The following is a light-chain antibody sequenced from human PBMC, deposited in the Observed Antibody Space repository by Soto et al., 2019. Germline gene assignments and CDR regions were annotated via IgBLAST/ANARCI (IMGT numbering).Light chain of an antibody. CDR1: QGVSSSY. J-gene: IGKJ1*01. V-gene: IGKV3-15*01. CDR3: HQYNNFWT. CDR2: GAS. Sequence: TQSPYTVSLSPGERATLSCRASQGVSSSYLAWYQQKPGQSPRLLIYGASTRATGIPARCSGSGSGTEFTLTISSLQSEDFGLYYCHQYNNFWTFGQGTKVDIK.